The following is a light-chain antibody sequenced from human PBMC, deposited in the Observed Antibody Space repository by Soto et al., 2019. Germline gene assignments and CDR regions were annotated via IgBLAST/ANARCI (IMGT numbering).Light chain of an antibody. J-gene: IGLJ1*01. Sequence: QPVLTQPPSTSGTPGQRVSISCSGSSANIGSSTVNWYQQLPGTAPKLLIYSNNQRPSGVPDRFSGSKSGTSASLATSGLQSQDEADYYCAAWEDSLNGYVIGTGTKVTVL. V-gene: IGLV1-44*01. CDR3: AAWEDSLNGYV. CDR2: SNN. CDR1: SANIGSST.